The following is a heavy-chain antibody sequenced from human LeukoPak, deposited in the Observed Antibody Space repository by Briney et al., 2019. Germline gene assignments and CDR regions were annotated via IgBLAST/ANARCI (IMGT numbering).Heavy chain of an antibody. D-gene: IGHD3-10*01. V-gene: IGHV4-59*01. Sequence: SETLSLTCTVSAGSISSYYWSWIRQPPGEGLEWTGYIYYSGSTNYNPSLKTRVTIPVDTSKNQFSLKLSSVTAADTAVYYCARVGYGSGSYPSFGVDVWAQGTTVTVSS. CDR2: IYYSGST. CDR3: ARVGYGSGSYPSFGVDV. CDR1: AGSISSYY. J-gene: IGHJ6*02.